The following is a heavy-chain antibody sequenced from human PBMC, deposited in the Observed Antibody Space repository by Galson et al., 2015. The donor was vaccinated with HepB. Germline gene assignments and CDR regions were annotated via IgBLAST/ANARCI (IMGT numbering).Heavy chain of an antibody. CDR3: ARDDIEWLLPFDY. V-gene: IGHV3-21*01. CDR1: GFTFSSYS. D-gene: IGHD3-22*01. CDR2: ISSSSSYI. Sequence: SLRLSCAASGFTFSSYSMNWVRQAPGKGLEWVSSISSSSSYIYYADSVKGRFTIPRDNAKNSLYLQMNSLRAEDTAVYYCARDDIEWLLPFDYWGQGTLVTVSS. J-gene: IGHJ4*02.